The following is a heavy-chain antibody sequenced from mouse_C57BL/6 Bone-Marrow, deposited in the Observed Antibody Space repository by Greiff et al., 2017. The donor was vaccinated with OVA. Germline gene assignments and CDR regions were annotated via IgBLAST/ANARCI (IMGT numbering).Heavy chain of an antibody. Sequence: VQLQQPGAELVRPGSSVKLSCKASGYTFTSYWMDWVKQRPGQGLEWIGNIYPSDSETHYNQKFKDKATLTVDKSSSTAYMQLSSLTSEDSAVYYGASRYYYGSSPAWFAYWGQGTLVTVSA. CDR1: GYTFTSYW. D-gene: IGHD1-1*01. V-gene: IGHV1-61*01. CDR3: ASRYYYGSSPAWFAY. CDR2: IYPSDSET. J-gene: IGHJ3*01.